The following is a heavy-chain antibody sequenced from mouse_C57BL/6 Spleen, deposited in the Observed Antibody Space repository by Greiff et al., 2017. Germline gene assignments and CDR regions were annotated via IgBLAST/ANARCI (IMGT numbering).Heavy chain of an antibody. J-gene: IGHJ2*01. V-gene: IGHV1-5*01. Sequence: EVQLQQSGTVLARPGASVKMSCKTSGYTFTSYWMHWVKQRPGQGLEWIGAIYPGNSDTSYNQKFKGKAKLTAVTSASTAYMELSSLTNEDSAVYYRTRHYYGSSYADYWGQGTTLTVSS. D-gene: IGHD1-1*01. CDR2: IYPGNSDT. CDR3: TRHYYGSSYADY. CDR1: GYTFTSYW.